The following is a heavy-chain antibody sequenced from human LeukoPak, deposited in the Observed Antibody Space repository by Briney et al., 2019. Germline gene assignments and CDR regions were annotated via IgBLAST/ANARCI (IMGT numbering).Heavy chain of an antibody. D-gene: IGHD3-3*01. Sequence: GASVTVSCTASGYTFTSYGISWVRQAPGQGLEWMGWISAYNGNTNYAQKLQGRVTMTTDTSTSTAYMELRSLRSDDTAVYYCASALGVVPSHYGMDVWGQGTTVTVSS. CDR1: GYTFTSYG. CDR2: ISAYNGNT. J-gene: IGHJ6*02. V-gene: IGHV1-18*01. CDR3: ASALGVVPSHYGMDV.